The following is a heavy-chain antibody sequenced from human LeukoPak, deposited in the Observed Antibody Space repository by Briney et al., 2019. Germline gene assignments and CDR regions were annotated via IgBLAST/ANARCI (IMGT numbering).Heavy chain of an antibody. CDR3: ASSTHYDFWSGYLPPHWFDP. J-gene: IGHJ5*02. CDR2: INPNSGGT. D-gene: IGHD3-3*01. Sequence: GASVKVSCKASGYTFTGYYMHWVRQAPGQGLEWMGWINPNSGGTNYAQKFQGRVTMTRDTSISTAYMELSRLRSDDTAVYYCASSTHYDFWSGYLPPHWFDPWGQGTLVTVSS. V-gene: IGHV1-2*02. CDR1: GYTFTGYY.